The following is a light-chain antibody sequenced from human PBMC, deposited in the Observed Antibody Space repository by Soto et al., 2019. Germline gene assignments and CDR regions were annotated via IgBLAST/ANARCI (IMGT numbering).Light chain of an antibody. J-gene: IGKJ3*01. CDR2: GAS. CDR3: HQYNSYSPFT. CDR1: QRISTW. Sequence: DIQMTQSPSTLSASVGDRVTITGRASQRISTWLVWYQQHPGEAPKLLIYGASYLESGVPSRFSGSGSGTEFTLTIDSLQPGDFAVYYCHQYNSYSPFTFGPGTRVDIK. V-gene: IGKV1-5*01.